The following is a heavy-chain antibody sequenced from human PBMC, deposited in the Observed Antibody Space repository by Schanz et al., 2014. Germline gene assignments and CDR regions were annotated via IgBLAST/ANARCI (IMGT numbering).Heavy chain of an antibody. D-gene: IGHD3-16*01. CDR2: INHSGST. CDR1: GRSISSYY. CDR3: ARGGVRDDNSPGTGVRDDYNPGTY. V-gene: IGHV4-59*12. Sequence: QVQLQESGPGLVKPSETLSLTCSVSGRSISSYYWSWIRQPPGKGLEWIGEINHSGSTNYNPSLKSRVTISIDTSKSQFSLKLNSVTAADTAVYYCARGGVRDDNSPGTGVRDDYNPGTYWGQGTLVTVSS. J-gene: IGHJ4*02.